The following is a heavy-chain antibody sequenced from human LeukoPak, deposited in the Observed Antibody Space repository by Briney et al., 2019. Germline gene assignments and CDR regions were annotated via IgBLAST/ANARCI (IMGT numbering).Heavy chain of an antibody. Sequence: GGSLRLSCAASGFIFSTYWMHWVRQAPGKGLMWISRIKSDGSSATYADSVKGRFTISRDNAKNTLYLQMNSLRAEDTAVYYCARDGVEFYNWFDPWGQGTLVTVSS. D-gene: IGHD2-21*01. J-gene: IGHJ5*02. CDR3: ARDGVEFYNWFDP. CDR1: GFIFSTYW. V-gene: IGHV3-74*01. CDR2: IKSDGSSA.